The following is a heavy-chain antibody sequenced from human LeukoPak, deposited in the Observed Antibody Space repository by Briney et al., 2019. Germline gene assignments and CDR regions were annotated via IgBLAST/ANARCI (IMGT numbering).Heavy chain of an antibody. CDR1: GGSISSYY. V-gene: IGHV4-4*07. D-gene: IGHD3-16*02. CDR3: AREAKGTFGFGGVIVIRGFDY. CDR2: IYTSGST. Sequence: SEILSLTCTVSGGSISSYYWSWIRQPAGKGLEWIGRIYTSGSTNYNPSLKSRVTMSVDTSKNQFSLKLSSVTAADMAVYYCAREAKGTFGFGGVIVIRGFDYWGQGTLVTISS. J-gene: IGHJ4*02.